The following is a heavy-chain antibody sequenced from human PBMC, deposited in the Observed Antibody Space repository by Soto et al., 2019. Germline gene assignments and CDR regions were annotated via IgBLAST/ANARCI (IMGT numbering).Heavy chain of an antibody. D-gene: IGHD3-22*01. CDR2: IYTTGST. Sequence: SKTLSLTCTVSGGSISTYFWSWIRQPAGGGPEWIGRIYTTGSTNYNPSLKSRVTMSLDTSRNQFSLKLSSVTAADTAVYYCAREGGYFDSSGSGVYHYHGVDVWGQGTTVTVSS. CDR3: AREGGYFDSSGSGVYHYHGVDV. CDR1: GGSISTYF. V-gene: IGHV4-4*07. J-gene: IGHJ6*02.